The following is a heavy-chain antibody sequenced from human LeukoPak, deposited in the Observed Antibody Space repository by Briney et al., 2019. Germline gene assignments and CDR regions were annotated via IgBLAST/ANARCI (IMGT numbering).Heavy chain of an antibody. CDR2: FLYSGTT. CDR1: NGAVKNYY. Sequence: PSETLSLACSVSNGAVKNYYWTWIRQPPGQGLEWIGNFLYSGTTTYRASLDSRLIISVDNSKNTVSLRLFSVTAADTAVYYCATLVYSGSRYHFDTWGQGTLVTVSS. D-gene: IGHD1-26*01. J-gene: IGHJ4*02. V-gene: IGHV4-59*02. CDR3: ATLVYSGSRYHFDT.